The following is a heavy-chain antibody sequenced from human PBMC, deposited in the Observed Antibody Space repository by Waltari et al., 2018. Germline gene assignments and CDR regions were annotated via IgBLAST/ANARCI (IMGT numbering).Heavy chain of an antibody. CDR2: IYYSGST. V-gene: IGHV4-39*01. J-gene: IGHJ5*02. CDR3: ASIGTAYCGGDCYLNWFDP. CDR1: GGSISSSSYY. D-gene: IGHD2-21*01. Sequence: QLQLQESGPGLVKPSETLSLTCTVSGGSISSSSYYWGWIRQPPGKGLEWIGSIYYSGSTYYNPSLKSRVTISVDTSKNQFSLKLSSVTAADTAVCYCASIGTAYCGGDCYLNWFDPWGQGTLVTVSS.